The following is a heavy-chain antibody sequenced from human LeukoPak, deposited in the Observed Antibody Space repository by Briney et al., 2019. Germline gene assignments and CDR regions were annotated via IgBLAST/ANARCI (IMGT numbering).Heavy chain of an antibody. CDR1: GYTFTSYA. Sequence: ASVKVSCKASGYTFTSYAMHWVRQASGQRLEWMGWINAGNGNTKYSQEFQGRVTITRDTSASTAYMELSSLRSEDMAVYYCARVVRDSSWAYFDYWGQGTLVTVSS. V-gene: IGHV1-3*03. J-gene: IGHJ4*02. CDR2: INAGNGNT. CDR3: ARVVRDSSWAYFDY. D-gene: IGHD6-13*01.